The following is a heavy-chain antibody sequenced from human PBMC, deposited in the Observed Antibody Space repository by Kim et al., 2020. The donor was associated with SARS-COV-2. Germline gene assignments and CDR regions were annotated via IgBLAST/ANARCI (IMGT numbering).Heavy chain of an antibody. D-gene: IGHD6-25*01. V-gene: IGHV1-69*13. J-gene: IGHJ4*02. Sequence: SVKVSCKASGGTFSIYSISWVRQAPGQGLEWMGGIIPMFGTVEYAQRFQGRVRLTADESTSSAYMELSSLRSEDTAVYYCGRGRGLDGNIKGGFDYWGQGTLVTVSS. CDR2: IIPMFGTV. CDR3: GRGRGLDGNIKGGFDY. CDR1: GGTFSIYS.